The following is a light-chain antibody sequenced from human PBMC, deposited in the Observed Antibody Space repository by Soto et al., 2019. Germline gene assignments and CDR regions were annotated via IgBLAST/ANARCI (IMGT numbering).Light chain of an antibody. V-gene: IGKV1-27*01. CDR1: QGISNY. CDR3: QKYNSAPYT. Sequence: DIQMTQSPSSLSASVGDRVTITCRASQGISNYLAWYQQKPGKVPKLLIYAASTLQSGVPSRFSGSGSGTDFTLTISCLQPEDVASYSCQKYNSAPYTFGQGNKLELK. J-gene: IGKJ2*01. CDR2: AAS.